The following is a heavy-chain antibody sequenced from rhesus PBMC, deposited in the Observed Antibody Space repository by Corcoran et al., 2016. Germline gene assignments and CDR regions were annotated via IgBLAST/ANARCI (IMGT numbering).Heavy chain of an antibody. D-gene: IGHD1-14*01. J-gene: IGHJ4*01. V-gene: IGHV4-173*01. Sequence: QLQLQESGPGLVKPSETLSLTCAVSAGSISSNWWSWLPQPPGNGLEWIGRISGSGGSTSYNPSIKTRVTISTDTSKNQLSLKLISGTAADTAVYYCARDRGTTYWGQGVLVTVSS. CDR3: ARDRGTTY. CDR2: ISGSGGST. CDR1: AGSISSNW.